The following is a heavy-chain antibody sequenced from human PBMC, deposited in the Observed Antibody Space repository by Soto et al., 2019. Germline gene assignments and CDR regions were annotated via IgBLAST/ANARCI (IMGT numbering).Heavy chain of an antibody. D-gene: IGHD5-12*01. Sequence: EVQLLESGGDLVQPGGSLRLSCAASGFTFSNYAMTWVRQAPGKGLEWVSSISASGGGSYYADSVKGRFTISRDNSQNTLYLQMNSLRAEDTAVYYCARIGATDPYSDYWGQGTLVTVSS. V-gene: IGHV3-23*01. J-gene: IGHJ4*02. CDR3: ARIGATDPYSDY. CDR2: ISASGGGS. CDR1: GFTFSNYA.